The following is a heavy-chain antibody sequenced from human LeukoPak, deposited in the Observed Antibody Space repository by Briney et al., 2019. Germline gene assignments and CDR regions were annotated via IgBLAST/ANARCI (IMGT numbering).Heavy chain of an antibody. CDR1: GFTFSSNW. CDR3: AKDPGYCSSTSCYSSHDY. V-gene: IGHV3-7*03. J-gene: IGHJ4*02. D-gene: IGHD2-2*02. CDR2: INPDGGAK. Sequence: PGGSLRLSCATSGFTFSSNWMSWVRHAPGRGLEWVANINPDGGAKYYAASVKGRFTVSRDNSKNTLYLQMNSLRAEDTAVYYCAKDPGYCSSTSCYSSHDYWGQGTLVTVSS.